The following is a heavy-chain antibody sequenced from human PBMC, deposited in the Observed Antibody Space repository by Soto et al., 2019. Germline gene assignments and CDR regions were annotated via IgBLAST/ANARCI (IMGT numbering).Heavy chain of an antibody. CDR1: GGSFSGYY. V-gene: IGHV4-34*01. D-gene: IGHD5-18*01. CDR3: ARHSPRGYSYDFDY. J-gene: IGHJ4*02. CDR2: INHSGST. Sequence: PSETLSLTCAVYGGSFSGYYWSWIRQPPGKGLEWIGEINHSGSTNYNPSLKSRVTISVDTSKNQFSLKLSSVTAADTAVYYCARHSPRGYSYDFDYWGQGTLVTVSS.